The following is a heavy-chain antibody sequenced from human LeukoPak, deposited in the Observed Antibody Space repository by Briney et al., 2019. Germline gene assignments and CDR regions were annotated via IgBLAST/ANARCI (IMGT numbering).Heavy chain of an antibody. CDR1: GGSISSYY. V-gene: IGHV4-4*07. Sequence: SETLSLTCTVSGGSISSYYWSWIRQPAGKGLEWIGRIYTSGSTNYNPSLKSRVTMSVDTSKNQFSLKLSSVTAADTAVYYCAGGAAAGRPRYYNWFDPWGQGTLVTVSS. CDR2: IYTSGST. D-gene: IGHD6-13*01. J-gene: IGHJ5*02. CDR3: AGGAAAGRPRYYNWFDP.